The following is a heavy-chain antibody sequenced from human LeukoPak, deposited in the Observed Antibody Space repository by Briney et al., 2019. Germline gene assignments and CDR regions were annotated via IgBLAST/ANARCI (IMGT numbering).Heavy chain of an antibody. D-gene: IGHD2-15*01. CDR1: GFTFSSYG. J-gene: IGHJ6*03. V-gene: IGHV3-30*18. Sequence: GGSLRLSCAASGFTFSSYGMHWVRQAPGKGLEWVAVISYDGSNKYYADSVKGRFTISRDNSKNTLYLQMNSLTAEDTAVYYCAKVRLGYCSGGSCSRGGTSMDVWGRGTTVTISS. CDR2: ISYDGSNK. CDR3: AKVRLGYCSGGSCSRGGTSMDV.